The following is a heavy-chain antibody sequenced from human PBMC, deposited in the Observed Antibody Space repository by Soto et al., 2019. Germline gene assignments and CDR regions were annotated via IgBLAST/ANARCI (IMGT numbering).Heavy chain of an antibody. Sequence: GGSLRLSCAASGFTFTSYAMSWVRRAPGKGLEWVSAICGSGDTTYYANSVKGRFTISRDNSKNTLSLHMDSLRAEDTAVYYCAKEANDWISVRFFDFWGQGTLVTVSS. CDR2: ICGSGDTT. CDR3: AKEANDWISVRFFDF. J-gene: IGHJ4*02. CDR1: GFTFTSYA. D-gene: IGHD3-9*01. V-gene: IGHV3-23*01.